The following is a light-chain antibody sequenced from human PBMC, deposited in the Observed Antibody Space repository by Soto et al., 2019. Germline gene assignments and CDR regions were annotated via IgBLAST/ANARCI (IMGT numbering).Light chain of an antibody. CDR1: QSISSW. J-gene: IGKJ1*01. V-gene: IGKV1-5*01. CDR3: QQYNSYSRT. Sequence: IQMTQSPTTLSASVGDRVTITCRASQSISSWLAWYQQKPGKAPKVLIFDASSLESGVPSRFSGSGSGTEFTLTISSLQPDDFATYYCQQYNSYSRTFGQGTKVDI. CDR2: DAS.